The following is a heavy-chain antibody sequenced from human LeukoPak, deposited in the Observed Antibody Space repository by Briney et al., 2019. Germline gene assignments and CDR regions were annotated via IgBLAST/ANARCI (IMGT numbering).Heavy chain of an antibody. J-gene: IGHJ6*02. V-gene: IGHV3-33*01. CDR1: GFTFSSYG. D-gene: IGHD3-22*01. Sequence: GGSLRLSCAVSGFTFSSYGMHWVRQAPGKGLEWVAVIWYDGSNKYYADSVKGRFTISRDNSKNTLYLQMNSLRAEDTAVYYCARDLYYYDSSGPDYYGMDVWGQGTTVTVSS. CDR3: ARDLYYYDSSGPDYYGMDV. CDR2: IWYDGSNK.